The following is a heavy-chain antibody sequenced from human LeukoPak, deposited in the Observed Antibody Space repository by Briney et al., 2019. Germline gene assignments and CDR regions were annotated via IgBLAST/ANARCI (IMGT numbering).Heavy chain of an antibody. Sequence: GGSLRLSCGASGFTFSSYAMHWVRQAPGKGLEWVAVISYDGSNKDYADSVKGRFTISRDNSKNTLYLQMNSLRAEDTAVYYCAKEKPRRYSSSWYRTNYFDYWGQGTLVTVSS. CDR2: ISYDGSNK. J-gene: IGHJ4*02. V-gene: IGHV3-30*04. CDR1: GFTFSSYA. D-gene: IGHD6-13*01. CDR3: AKEKPRRYSSSWYRTNYFDY.